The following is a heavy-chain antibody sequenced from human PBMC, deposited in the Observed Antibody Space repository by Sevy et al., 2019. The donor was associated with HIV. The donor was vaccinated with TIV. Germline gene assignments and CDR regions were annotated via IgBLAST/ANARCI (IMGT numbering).Heavy chain of an antibody. CDR3: ARVWSPPRFLEWSPISDNWVDP. D-gene: IGHD3-3*01. CDR1: GGSVSSGGYY. V-gene: IGHV4-61*08. Sequence: SETLSLTCTVSGGSVSSGGYYWSWIRQPPGKGLEWIGYIYYSGSTNYNPSLKSRVTISVDTSKNQFSLKLSSVTAADTAVYYCARVWSPPRFLEWSPISDNWVDPWGQGTLVTVS. J-gene: IGHJ5*02. CDR2: IYYSGST.